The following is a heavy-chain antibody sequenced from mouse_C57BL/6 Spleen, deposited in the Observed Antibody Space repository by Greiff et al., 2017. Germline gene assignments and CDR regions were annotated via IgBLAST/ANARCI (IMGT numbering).Heavy chain of an antibody. D-gene: IGHD2-5*01. Sequence: EVQLQQSGAELVRPGASVKLSCTASGFNIKDYYMHWVKQRPEQGLEWIGRIDPEDGDAEYAPKFQGKDTMTADTSSNTAYLQLSSLTSEDTAVYYCTNSNYGGYAMDYWGQGTSVTVSS. CDR3: TNSNYGGYAMDY. J-gene: IGHJ4*01. V-gene: IGHV14-1*01. CDR1: GFNIKDYY. CDR2: IDPEDGDA.